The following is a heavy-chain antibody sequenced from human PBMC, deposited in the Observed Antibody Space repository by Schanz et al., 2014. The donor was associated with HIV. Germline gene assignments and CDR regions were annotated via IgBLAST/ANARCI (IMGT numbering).Heavy chain of an antibody. CDR1: GFTFSSYW. CDR3: ARVSLAVAGGFDY. D-gene: IGHD6-19*01. CDR2: IKQDGSEK. Sequence: EVQLVESGGGLVQPGGSLRLSCAASGFTFSSYWMSWVRQAPGKGLEWVANIKQDGSEKYYVDSVKGRFTISRDNAKNLLYLQMNRLRDDDTAVYYCARVSLAVAGGFDYWGQGTLVTVSS. J-gene: IGHJ4*02. V-gene: IGHV3-7*01.